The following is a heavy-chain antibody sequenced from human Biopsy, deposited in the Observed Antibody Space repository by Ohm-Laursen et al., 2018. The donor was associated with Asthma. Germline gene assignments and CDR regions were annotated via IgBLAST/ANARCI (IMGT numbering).Heavy chain of an antibody. D-gene: IGHD1-26*01. Sequence: GTLSLTCSVSGASITTPNYWAWIRQPPGRGLEWLGSIYYTGNSSSSSPLRSRLTMSVDTSRSQFSLRLTSVTAADRGVYYCARHWSGNGWEDVHNWFDPWGPGIGVTVSS. V-gene: IGHV4-39*01. CDR1: GASITTPNY. CDR2: IYYTGNS. CDR3: ARHWSGNGWEDVHNWFDP. J-gene: IGHJ5*02.